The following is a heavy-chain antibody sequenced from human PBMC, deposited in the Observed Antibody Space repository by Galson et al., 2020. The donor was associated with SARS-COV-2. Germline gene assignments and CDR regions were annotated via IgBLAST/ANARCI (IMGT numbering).Heavy chain of an antibody. Sequence: GGSLRLSCAASGFTFSSYAMSWVRQAPGKGLEWVSAISGSGGSTYSADSVKGRFTISRDNSKNTLYLQMSSLRAEDTAVYYCAKDRVAYDFWSGWFMDVWGKGTTVTVSS. CDR1: GFTFSSYA. D-gene: IGHD3-3*01. CDR3: AKDRVAYDFWSGWFMDV. CDR2: ISGSGGST. V-gene: IGHV3-23*01. J-gene: IGHJ6*03.